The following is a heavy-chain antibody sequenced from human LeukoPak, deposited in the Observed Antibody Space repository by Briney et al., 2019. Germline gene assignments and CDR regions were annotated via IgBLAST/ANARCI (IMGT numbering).Heavy chain of an antibody. V-gene: IGHV4-31*03. CDR1: GGSISSDGYY. CDR2: IYYSGST. Sequence: SETLSLTCTVSGGSISSDGYYWSWIRHHPGKGLEWIGYIYYSGSTYYNPSLKSRVIMSVDTSKNQFSLKLSSVTAADTAVYYCARGRPLRRTPPIDYWGQGTLVTVSS. CDR3: ARGRPLRRTPPIDY. D-gene: IGHD1-14*01. J-gene: IGHJ4*02.